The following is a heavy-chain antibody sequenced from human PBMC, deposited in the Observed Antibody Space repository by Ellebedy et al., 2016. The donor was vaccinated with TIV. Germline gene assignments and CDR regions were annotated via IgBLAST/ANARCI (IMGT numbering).Heavy chain of an antibody. CDR2: IYPGDSDT. Sequence: GGSLRLXXKGSGYSFTSYWIGWVRQMPGKGLEWMGIIYPGDSDTRYSPSFQGQVTISADKSISTAYLQWSSLKASDTAMYYCARRSELELEQLDYWGQGTLVTVSS. V-gene: IGHV5-51*01. CDR1: GYSFTSYW. J-gene: IGHJ4*02. CDR3: ARRSELELEQLDY. D-gene: IGHD1-7*01.